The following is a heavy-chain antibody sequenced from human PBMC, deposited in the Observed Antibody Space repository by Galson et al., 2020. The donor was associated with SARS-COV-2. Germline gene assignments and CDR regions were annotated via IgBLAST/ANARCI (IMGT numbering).Heavy chain of an antibody. CDR1: GGSISSYY. CDR3: ARRLQYYRGMDV. J-gene: IGHJ6*02. Sequence: SETLSLTCTVSGGSISSYYWHWIRQPPGKGLEWIGYVHESGSTNYSPSPKSRVTISVDTSKNQFSLKVKSVTAADTAVYYCARRLQYYRGMDVWGQGTTVSVSS. V-gene: IGHV4-59*08. CDR2: VHESGST.